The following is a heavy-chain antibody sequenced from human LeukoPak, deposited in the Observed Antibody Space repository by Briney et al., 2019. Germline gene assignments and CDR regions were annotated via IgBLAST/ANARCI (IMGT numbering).Heavy chain of an antibody. D-gene: IGHD6-19*01. Sequence: PSETLSLTCTVSGGPISGYYWNWIRQPPGKGLEWIGYIYYSGSTNYNPSFKSRVTISVDTSKNQFSLKLSSVTAEDTAVYYCASSQRYSSGWYRGRFAFDIWAKGQWSPSLQ. CDR1: GGPISGYY. CDR3: ASSQRYSSGWYRGRFAFDI. CDR2: IYYSGST. J-gene: IGHJ3*02. V-gene: IGHV4-59*01.